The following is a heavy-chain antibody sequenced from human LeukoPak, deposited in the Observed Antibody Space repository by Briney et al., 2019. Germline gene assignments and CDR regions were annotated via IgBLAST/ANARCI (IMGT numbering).Heavy chain of an antibody. CDR2: IIPIFGTA. J-gene: IGHJ3*02. Sequence: SVKVSCKACGGTFSSYAISWVRQAPGHGLEWMAGIIPIFGTANYAQKFQGRVTITADESTSTAYMELSSLRSEDTAVYYCARPVGSKDAFDIWGQGTMVTVSS. CDR3: ARPVGSKDAFDI. CDR1: GGTFSSYA. D-gene: IGHD1-26*01. V-gene: IGHV1-69*01.